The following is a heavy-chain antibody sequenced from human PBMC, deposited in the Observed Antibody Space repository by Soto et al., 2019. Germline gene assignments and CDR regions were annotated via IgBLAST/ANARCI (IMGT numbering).Heavy chain of an antibody. D-gene: IGHD3-16*01. J-gene: IGHJ6*02. CDR2: ISSSSSTI. Sequence: GGSLRLSYAASGFTFSSYSMNWVRQAPGKGLEWVSYISSSSSTIYYADSVKGRFTISRDNAKNSLYLQMNSLRDEDTAVYYCARSYGYYYYYGMDVWGQGTTVTVSS. CDR3: ARSYGYYYYYGMDV. CDR1: GFTFSSYS. V-gene: IGHV3-48*02.